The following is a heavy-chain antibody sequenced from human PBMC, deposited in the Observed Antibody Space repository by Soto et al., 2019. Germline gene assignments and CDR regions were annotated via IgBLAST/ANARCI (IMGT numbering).Heavy chain of an antibody. D-gene: IGHD2-21*01. Sequence: EVQLVESGGGLVQPGGSLRLSCGASGFTFSSYWMNWVRQAPGKGLVWVSRINSDGSSTSYVDSVKGRFTISRDNAKNTLYLQMNSLRAEDTAVYYCARRDQIAYYYGMDVWGQGTTVTVSS. V-gene: IGHV3-74*01. CDR3: ARRDQIAYYYGMDV. CDR2: INSDGSST. CDR1: GFTFSSYW. J-gene: IGHJ6*02.